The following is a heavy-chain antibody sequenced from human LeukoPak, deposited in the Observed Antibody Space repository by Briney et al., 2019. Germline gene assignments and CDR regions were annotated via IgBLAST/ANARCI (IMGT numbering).Heavy chain of an antibody. Sequence: GGSLRLSCAASGFTFSSYSMNWVRQAPGQGLEWVSSISSSSSYIYYADSVKGRFTISRDNAKNSLYLQMNSLRAEDTAVYYCATSEVGATVRPDAFDIWGQGTMVTVSS. CDR3: ATSEVGATVRPDAFDI. J-gene: IGHJ3*02. V-gene: IGHV3-21*01. D-gene: IGHD1-26*01. CDR1: GFTFSSYS. CDR2: ISSSSSYI.